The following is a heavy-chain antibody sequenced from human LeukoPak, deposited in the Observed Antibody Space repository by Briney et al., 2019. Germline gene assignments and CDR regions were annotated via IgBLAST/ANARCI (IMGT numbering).Heavy chain of an antibody. CDR1: GYTFSSFG. J-gene: IGHJ2*01. CDR3: ARDSAFTRYSGSYYLLQNDWYFDL. V-gene: IGHV1-18*01. CDR2: ISAYNGNT. Sequence: ASVKVSCKASGYTFSSFGISWVRQAPGQGFEWMGWISAYNGNTNFAQKFQERVTMTTDTSTSTAYMELRSLRSDDTAVYYCARDSAFTRYSGSYYLLQNDWYFDLWGRGTLVTVSS. D-gene: IGHD1-26*01.